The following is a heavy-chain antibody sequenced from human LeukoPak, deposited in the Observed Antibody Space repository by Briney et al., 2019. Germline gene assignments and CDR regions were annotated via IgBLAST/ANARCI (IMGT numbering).Heavy chain of an antibody. J-gene: IGHJ4*02. Sequence: GGSLRLSCAASGFTFSSYSMNWVRQAPGKGLEWVSSISSSSSYIYYADSVKGRFTISRDNAKNSLYLQMNSLRAEDTAVYYCAKIGIGDSRGYGAFDYWGQGTLVTVSS. V-gene: IGHV3-21*01. CDR2: ISSSSSYI. D-gene: IGHD3-22*01. CDR1: GFTFSSYS. CDR3: AKIGIGDSRGYGAFDY.